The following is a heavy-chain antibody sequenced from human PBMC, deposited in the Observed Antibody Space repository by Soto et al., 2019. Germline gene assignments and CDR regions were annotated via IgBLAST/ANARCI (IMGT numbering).Heavy chain of an antibody. Sequence: VQLVESGGGLVQPGGSLRLSCPASGFTLSNSWMHWVRQAPGKGLVWVSRINTDGSGTSYADSVKGRFTISRDSAKNTLYLQMNSLRAEDTAVYYCTTAFEYWGRGTLVTVSS. J-gene: IGHJ4*02. V-gene: IGHV3-74*01. CDR3: TTAFEY. CDR1: GFTLSNSW. CDR2: INTDGSGT.